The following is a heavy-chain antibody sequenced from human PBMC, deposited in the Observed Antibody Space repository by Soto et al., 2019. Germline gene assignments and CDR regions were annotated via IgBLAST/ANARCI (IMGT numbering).Heavy chain of an antibody. CDR2: ISYGGTT. Sequence: PSETLSLTCSVSGASVTNYNWSWIRQSPGKGLEWIGYISYGGTTNFNSSLKGRVTVSVDMSKNQFSLTLNSVTDADTAVYYCAMYYGHGQDYWGPGTLLTVYS. CDR3: AMYYGHGQDY. J-gene: IGHJ4*02. D-gene: IGHD3-10*01. CDR1: GASVTNYN. V-gene: IGHV4-59*02.